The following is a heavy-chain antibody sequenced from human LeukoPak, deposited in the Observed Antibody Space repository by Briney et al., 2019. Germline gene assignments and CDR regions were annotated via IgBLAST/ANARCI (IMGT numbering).Heavy chain of an antibody. D-gene: IGHD2-15*01. J-gene: IGHJ4*02. V-gene: IGHV3-7*01. CDR3: ARDGGYCSGGSCYSSDY. CDR1: GFTFSSYW. CDR2: IKQDVSEK. Sequence: GGSLRLPCAASGFTFSSYWMSWVRQAPGKGLEWVANIKQDVSEKYYVDSVKGRFTISRDNAKNSLYLQMNSLRAEDTAVYYCARDGGYCSGGSCYSSDYWGQGTLVTVSS.